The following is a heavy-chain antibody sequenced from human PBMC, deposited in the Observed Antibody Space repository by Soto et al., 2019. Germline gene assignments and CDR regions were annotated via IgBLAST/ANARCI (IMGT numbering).Heavy chain of an antibody. D-gene: IGHD3-10*01. CDR1: GGPIKTGDYY. CDR3: ARAGFSYGHLLF. Sequence: SETLSLTCNVSGGPIKTGDYYWNWIRQPPGKGLEWIGYVFYSGATNYSPSLKSRAAISMDTSKNQFSLSLTSVTAADAAVYYCARAGFSYGHLLFWGQGIRVTVSS. J-gene: IGHJ4*02. V-gene: IGHV4-30-4*01. CDR2: VFYSGAT.